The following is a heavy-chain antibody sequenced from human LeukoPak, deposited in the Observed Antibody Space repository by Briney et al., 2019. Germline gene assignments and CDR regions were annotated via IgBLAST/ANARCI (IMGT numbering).Heavy chain of an antibody. V-gene: IGHV1-69*06. Sequence: GASVKVSCKASGGTFSSYATSWVRQAPGQGLEWMGGIIPIFGTANYAQKFQGRVTITADKSTSTAYMELSSLRSEDTAVYYCASDIVVSTGAFDIWGQGKMVTVTS. CDR2: IIPIFGTA. D-gene: IGHD2-15*01. J-gene: IGHJ3*02. CDR1: GGTFSSYA. CDR3: ASDIVVSTGAFDI.